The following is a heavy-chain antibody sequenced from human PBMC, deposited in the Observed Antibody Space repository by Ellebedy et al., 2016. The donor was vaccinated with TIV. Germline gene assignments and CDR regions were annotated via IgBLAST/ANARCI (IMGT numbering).Heavy chain of an antibody. CDR3: AKEDGYCSSTSCYTWWYFQH. V-gene: IGHV3-23*01. J-gene: IGHJ1*01. Sequence: GGSLRLXCAASGFTFSSYAMSWVRQAPGKGLEWVSAISGSGGSTYYADSVKGRFTISRDNSKNTLYLQMNSLRAEDTAVYYCAKEDGYCSSTSCYTWWYFQHWGQGTLVTVSS. CDR2: ISGSGGST. D-gene: IGHD2-2*02. CDR1: GFTFSSYA.